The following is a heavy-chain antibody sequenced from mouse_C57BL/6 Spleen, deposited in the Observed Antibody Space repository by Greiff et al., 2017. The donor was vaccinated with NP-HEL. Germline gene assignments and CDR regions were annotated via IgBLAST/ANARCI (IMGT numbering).Heavy chain of an antibody. V-gene: IGHV1-76*01. CDR1: GYTFTDYY. CDR2: IYPGSGNT. CDR3: ARSNYYGSTQFAY. J-gene: IGHJ3*01. Sequence: QVQLKQSGAELVRPGASVKLSCKASGYTFTDYYINWVKQRPGQGLEWIARIYPGSGNTYYNEKFKGKATLTAENSSSTAYMQLSSLTSEDSAVYFCARSNYYGSTQFAYWGKGTLVTVSA. D-gene: IGHD1-1*01.